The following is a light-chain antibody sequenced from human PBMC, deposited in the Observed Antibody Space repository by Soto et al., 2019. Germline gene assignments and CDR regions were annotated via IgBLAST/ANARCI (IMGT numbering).Light chain of an antibody. V-gene: IGKV3-15*01. Sequence: EIVMTQSPATLSVSPGGRATLSCRASQSISDTLAWYQQKPGHAPRLLIHGASTRATGFPARFSGSGSGTDFTLTISRLQSEDFAVYYCQQYNNWPPWTFGQGTKVDIK. CDR1: QSISDT. CDR2: GAS. J-gene: IGKJ1*01. CDR3: QQYNNWPPWT.